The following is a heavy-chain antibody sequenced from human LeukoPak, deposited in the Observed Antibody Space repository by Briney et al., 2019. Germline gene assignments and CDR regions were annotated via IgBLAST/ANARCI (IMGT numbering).Heavy chain of an antibody. Sequence: GGSLRLSCAASGFTFSNYGMHWVRQAPGKGLEWVAVIWYDGSNKYYADSVKGRFTISRDNSKNTLYLQMNSLRAEDTAVYYCAGNYGPYYFDYWDQGTLVTVSS. V-gene: IGHV3-33*01. CDR2: IWYDGSNK. J-gene: IGHJ4*02. D-gene: IGHD3-10*01. CDR1: GFTFSNYG. CDR3: AGNYGPYYFDY.